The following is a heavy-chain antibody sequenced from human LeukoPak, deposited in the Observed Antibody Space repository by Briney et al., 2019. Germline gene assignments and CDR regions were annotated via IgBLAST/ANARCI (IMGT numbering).Heavy chain of an antibody. J-gene: IGHJ4*02. CDR1: GFTFSSYS. CDR3: AIPGDY. V-gene: IGHV3-48*02. Sequence: PGGSLRLSCAASGFTFSSYSMNWVRQAPGKGLEWVSYISSGSSTIYYADSVKGRFTISRDNAKNSLYLQMNSLRDDDMAVYYCAIPGDYWGQGTLVTVSS. CDR2: ISSGSSTI.